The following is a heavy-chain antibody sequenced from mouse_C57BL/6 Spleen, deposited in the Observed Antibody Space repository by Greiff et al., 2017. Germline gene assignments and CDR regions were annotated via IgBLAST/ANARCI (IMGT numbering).Heavy chain of an antibody. J-gene: IGHJ4*01. D-gene: IGHD1-1*02. Sequence: QVQLQQSGAELVRPGASVTLSCKASGYTFTDYEMHWVKQTPVHGLEWIGAIDPETGGTAYNQKFKGKAILTADKSSSTAYMELRSLTSEDSAVYFCARGLSGYAMDYWGQGTSVTVSS. CDR1: GYTFTDYE. CDR3: ARGLSGYAMDY. V-gene: IGHV1-15*01. CDR2: IDPETGGT.